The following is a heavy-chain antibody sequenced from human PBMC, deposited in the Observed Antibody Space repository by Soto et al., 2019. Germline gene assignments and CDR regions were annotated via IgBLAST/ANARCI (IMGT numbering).Heavy chain of an antibody. J-gene: IGHJ4*02. CDR1: GGSISSGDYY. CDR2: IYYSGST. Sequence: QVQLQESGPGLVKPSQTLSLTCTVSGGSISSGDYYWSWIRQPPGKGLEWIGYIYYSGSTYYNPSLKSRLTISVDTSKNQFSLKLSSATAADTAVYYCARVGSLLLWFGINRYYFDYWGQGTLVTVSS. V-gene: IGHV4-30-4*01. CDR3: ARVGSLLLWFGINRYYFDY. D-gene: IGHD3-10*01.